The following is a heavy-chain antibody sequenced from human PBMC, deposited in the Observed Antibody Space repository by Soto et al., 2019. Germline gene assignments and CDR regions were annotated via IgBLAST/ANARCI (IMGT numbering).Heavy chain of an antibody. D-gene: IGHD5-12*01. Sequence: SGGSLRLSCAASGFTFSSYGMHWVRQAPGKGLEWVAVIWYDGSNKYYADSVKGRFTISRDNSKNTLYLQMNSLRAEDTAVYYCARDLRDGYNFFIDYWGQGTLVTVSS. CDR3: ARDLRDGYNFFIDY. J-gene: IGHJ4*02. CDR1: GFTFSSYG. V-gene: IGHV3-33*01. CDR2: IWYDGSNK.